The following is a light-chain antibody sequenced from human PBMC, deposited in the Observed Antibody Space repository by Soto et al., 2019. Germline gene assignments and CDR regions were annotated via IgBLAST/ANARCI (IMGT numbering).Light chain of an antibody. V-gene: IGKV1-5*01. CDR3: QQYNRYSPT. Sequence: DIQMTQSPSTLSASVGDRVTVTCRASQSISTWLAWYQQKPGKAPKVLIYDASSLEGGVPSRFSGSGSGTEFTLTISSLQPDDFATYYCQQYNRYSPTFGQGTKVEIK. J-gene: IGKJ1*01. CDR2: DAS. CDR1: QSISTW.